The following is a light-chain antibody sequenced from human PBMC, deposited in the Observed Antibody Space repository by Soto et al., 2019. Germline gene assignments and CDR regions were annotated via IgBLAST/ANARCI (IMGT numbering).Light chain of an antibody. CDR2: EVS. J-gene: IGLJ2*01. CDR1: SRDVGGYNY. CDR3: SSYAGSNNVV. V-gene: IGLV2-8*01. Sequence: QSVLTQPPSASGSPGQSVTISCTGTSRDVGGYNYVSWYQQHSGKAPKLMIYEVSKRPSGVPDRFSGSRSGNTASLTVSGLQAEDEADYYCSSYAGSNNVVFGGGTKVTVL.